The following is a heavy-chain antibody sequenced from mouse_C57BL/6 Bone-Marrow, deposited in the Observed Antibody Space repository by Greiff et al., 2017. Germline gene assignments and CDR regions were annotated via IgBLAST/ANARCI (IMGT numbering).Heavy chain of an antibody. V-gene: IGHV1-81*01. CDR1: GYTFTSYG. D-gene: IGHD1-1*01. Sequence: QVQLKQSGAELARPGASVKLSCKASGYTFTSYGISWVKQRTGQGLEWIGEFYPRSGNTYYNEKFKGKATLTADKSSSTAYMELRSLTSEDSAVYFCARGAITTVVATDWYFDVWGTGTPVTVSS. CDR3: ARGAITTVVATDWYFDV. CDR2: FYPRSGNT. J-gene: IGHJ1*03.